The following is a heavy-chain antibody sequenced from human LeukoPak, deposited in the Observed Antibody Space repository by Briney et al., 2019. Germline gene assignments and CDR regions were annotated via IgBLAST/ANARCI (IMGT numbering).Heavy chain of an antibody. J-gene: IGHJ4*02. Sequence: SVKVSCKASGGTFSSYAISRVRQAPGQGLEWMGGIIPIFGTANYAQKFQGRVTITADESTSTAYMELSSLRSEDTAVYYCARSIVVVTKGGYFDYWGQGTLVTVSS. CDR3: ARSIVVVTKGGYFDY. CDR2: IIPIFGTA. CDR1: GGTFSSYA. V-gene: IGHV1-69*13. D-gene: IGHD3-22*01.